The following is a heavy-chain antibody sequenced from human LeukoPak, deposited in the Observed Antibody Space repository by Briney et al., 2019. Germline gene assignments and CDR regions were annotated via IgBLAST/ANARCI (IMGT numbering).Heavy chain of an antibody. Sequence: PGGSLRLSCAASGFTFSSYAMSWVRQAPGKGLELVSAISGSGGSTYYADSVKGRFTISRDNSKNTLYLQMNSLRAEDTAVYYCAKAGKDIVVVPAAIDYWGQGTLVTVSS. V-gene: IGHV3-23*01. CDR1: GFTFSSYA. D-gene: IGHD2-2*01. CDR3: AKAGKDIVVVPAAIDY. J-gene: IGHJ4*02. CDR2: ISGSGGST.